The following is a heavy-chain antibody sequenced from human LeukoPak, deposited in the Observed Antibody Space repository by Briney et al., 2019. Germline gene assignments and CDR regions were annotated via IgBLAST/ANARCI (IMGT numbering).Heavy chain of an antibody. CDR3: ARAYGSGSYYRLSWDYYGMDV. D-gene: IGHD3-10*01. J-gene: IGHJ6*02. V-gene: IGHV4-31*03. CDR1: GGSVSSTDYY. CDR2: IYYSGST. Sequence: PSETLSLTCSVSGGSVSSTDYYWSWIRQPPGKGLEWIGYIYYSGSTYYNPSLKSRVTISVDTSKNQFSLKLSSVTAADTAVYYCARAYGSGSYYRLSWDYYGMDVWGQGTTVTVSS.